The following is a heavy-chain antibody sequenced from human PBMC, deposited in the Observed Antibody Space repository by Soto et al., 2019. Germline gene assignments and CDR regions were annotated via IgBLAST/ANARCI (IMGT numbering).Heavy chain of an antibody. J-gene: IGHJ4*02. CDR2: ISDSGGRT. CDR1: GFTFSTYA. V-gene: IGHV3-23*01. D-gene: IGHD6-13*01. CDR3: ARNIAAAGPEHFDY. Sequence: GGSLRLSCAASGFTFSTYAMSWVRQAPGKGLEWVSAISDSGGRTYYADSVQGRLTISRDNAKNSLYLQMNSLRAEDTAVYYCARNIAAAGPEHFDYWGQGTLVTVSS.